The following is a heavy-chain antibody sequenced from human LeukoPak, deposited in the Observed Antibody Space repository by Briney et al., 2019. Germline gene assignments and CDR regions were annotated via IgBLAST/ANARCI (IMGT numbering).Heavy chain of an antibody. V-gene: IGHV4-59*01. J-gene: IGHJ4*02. Sequence: PSETLSLTCTVSGDSISSYYWSWIRQPPGKGLEWIGYIYYSGSTNYNPSLKSRVTISVDTSKNQFSLKLSSVTAADTAVYHCARDSGSYYGSLWGQGTLVTASS. CDR1: GDSISSYY. CDR2: IYYSGST. CDR3: ARDSGSYYGSL. D-gene: IGHD1-26*01.